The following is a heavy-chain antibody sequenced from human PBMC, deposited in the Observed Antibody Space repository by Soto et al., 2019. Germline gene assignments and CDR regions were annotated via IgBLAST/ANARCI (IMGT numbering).Heavy chain of an antibody. CDR3: AKNLVAGFHP. Sequence: EEQLLESGGGLVQPGGSLRLSCAASWFIFGSYVMAWVRQAPGKGLEWVSLIRESGATAYYADSVKGRFTISRDNAKSTLYLQMHSLTAEDTAIYYCAKNLVAGFHPWGQGTLVSVSS. D-gene: IGHD2-15*01. CDR1: WFIFGSYV. J-gene: IGHJ5*02. CDR2: IRESGATA. V-gene: IGHV3-23*01.